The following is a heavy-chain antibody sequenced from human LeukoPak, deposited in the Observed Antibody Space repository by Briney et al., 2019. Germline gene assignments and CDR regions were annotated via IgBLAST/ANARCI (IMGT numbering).Heavy chain of an antibody. CDR1: GYTFTGYY. J-gene: IGHJ4*02. V-gene: IGHV1-2*06. CDR2: INPTSGGT. Sequence: ASVKVSCKASGYTFTGYYMHWVRQAPGQGLEWMGRINPTSGGTNYAQKFQVRVTMTRDTSISTAYMELSRLRSDATAVYYCARDLTPYSSSSSDYWGQGTLVTVSS. D-gene: IGHD6-6*01. CDR3: ARDLTPYSSSSSDY.